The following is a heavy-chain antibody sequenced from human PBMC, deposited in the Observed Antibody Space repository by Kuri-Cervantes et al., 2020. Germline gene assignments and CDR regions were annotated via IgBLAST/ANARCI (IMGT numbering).Heavy chain of an antibody. V-gene: IGHV3-9*01. J-gene: IGHJ4*02. CDR3: AKGSGFWSGPFDY. CDR2: ISWNSGSI. Sequence: SLKISCVVSGFTFSSYVMHWVRQAPGKGLEWVSGISWNSGSIGYADSVKGRFTISRDNAKNSLYLQMNSLRAEDTALYYCAKGSGFWSGPFDYWGQGTLVTVSS. CDR1: GFTFSSYV. D-gene: IGHD3-3*01.